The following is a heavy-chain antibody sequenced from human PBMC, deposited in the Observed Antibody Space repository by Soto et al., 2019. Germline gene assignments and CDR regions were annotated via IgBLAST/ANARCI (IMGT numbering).Heavy chain of an antibody. CDR3: ARDSYGTYGDYGDYYYGMDV. CDR2: ISYDGSNK. D-gene: IGHD4-17*01. V-gene: IGHV3-30-3*01. CDR1: GFTFSSYA. Sequence: GGSLRLSCAASGFTFSSYAMHWVRQAPGKGLEWVAVISYDGSNKYYADSVKGRFTISRDNSKNTLYLQMNSLRAEDTAVYYCARDSYGTYGDYGDYYYGMDVWGQGTTVTV. J-gene: IGHJ6*02.